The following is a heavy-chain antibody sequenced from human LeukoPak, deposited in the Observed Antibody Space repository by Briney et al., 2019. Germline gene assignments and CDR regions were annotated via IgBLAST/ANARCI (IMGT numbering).Heavy chain of an antibody. J-gene: IGHJ5*02. CDR1: GFTSSSYW. D-gene: IGHD3-10*01. V-gene: IGHV3-74*01. Sequence: TGGSLRLSCAASGFTSSSYWMHWVRQGPGKGLVWVSRISGDGTARNYADSVKGRFTISRDDAKNTVDLQMNSLRGEDTAVYYCVRGRGSYGWFDPWGQGTLVTVSS. CDR3: VRGRGSYGWFDP. CDR2: ISGDGTAR.